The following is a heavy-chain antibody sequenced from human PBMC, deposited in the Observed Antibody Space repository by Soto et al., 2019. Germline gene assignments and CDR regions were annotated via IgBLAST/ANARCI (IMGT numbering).Heavy chain of an antibody. V-gene: IGHV3-23*01. CDR2: ISGSGGST. CDR3: AKALGYCSGGSCPGSYYFDY. D-gene: IGHD2-15*01. J-gene: IGHJ4*02. Sequence: GGSLRLYCAASGFTFSSYAMSWVRQAPGKGLEWVSAISGSGGSTYYADSVKGRFTISRDNSKNTLYLQMNSLRAEDTAVYYCAKALGYCSGGSCPGSYYFDYWGQGTLVTVSS. CDR1: GFTFSSYA.